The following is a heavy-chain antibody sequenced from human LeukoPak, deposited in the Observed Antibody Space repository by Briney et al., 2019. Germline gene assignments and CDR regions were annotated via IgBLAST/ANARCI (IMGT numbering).Heavy chain of an antibody. CDR3: ARAVPHMYYDDSSSYYGDAFDF. Sequence: PGGSLRLSCAASGFIVRTNYMSGVRQAPGKGLQWVSVIYSGGTTRYADSVRGRFTISRDTSKNTLYLTMSILRAEDTAVYYCARAVPHMYYDDSSSYYGDAFDFWGQGTWVTVSS. D-gene: IGHD3-22*01. J-gene: IGHJ3*01. CDR1: GFIVRTNY. CDR2: IYSGGTT. V-gene: IGHV3-53*01.